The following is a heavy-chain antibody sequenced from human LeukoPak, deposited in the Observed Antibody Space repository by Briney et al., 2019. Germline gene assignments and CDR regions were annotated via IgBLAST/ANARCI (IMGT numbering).Heavy chain of an antibody. CDR3: ARERGGSYSAFDI. V-gene: IGHV3-7*01. J-gene: IGHJ3*02. CDR2: IKQDGSEK. CDR1: GFSFSFYS. D-gene: IGHD1-26*01. Sequence: GGSLRLSCAASGFSFSFYSMSWVRQAPGKGLEWVANIKQDGSEKYYVDSVKGRFTISRDNAKNSLYLQMNSLRAEDTAVYYCARERGGSYSAFDIWGQGTMVTVSS.